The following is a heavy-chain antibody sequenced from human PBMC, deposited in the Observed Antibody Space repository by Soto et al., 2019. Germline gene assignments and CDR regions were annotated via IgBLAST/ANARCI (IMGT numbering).Heavy chain of an antibody. V-gene: IGHV1-46*02. CDR3: ARGSSPESGSYFFPLDT. Sequence: ASVKVSCKGSGYPFKTHYRHWVRRAPGQGLEWMCVIRPNRNSKSYARKFDGRVTMTTDTSTSTVYMELRSLTSEDTAVYYCARGSSPESGSYFFPLDTWGEGTLVTVSS. CDR1: GYPFKTHY. J-gene: IGHJ4*03. CDR2: IRPNRNSK. D-gene: IGHD3-22*01.